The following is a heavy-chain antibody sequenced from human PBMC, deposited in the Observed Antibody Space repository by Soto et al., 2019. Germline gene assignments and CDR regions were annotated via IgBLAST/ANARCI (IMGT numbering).Heavy chain of an antibody. V-gene: IGHV5-51*01. CDR2: IYPGDSDT. J-gene: IGHJ6*02. Sequence: GESLKISCKGSGYSFTSYWSGWVRQMPGKGLEWMGIIYPGDSDTRYSPSLQGQVTISADKSISTAYLQWSSLKASDTAMYYCARLGIAVAGTYGMDVWGQGTTVTVSS. D-gene: IGHD6-19*01. CDR1: GYSFTSYW. CDR3: ARLGIAVAGTYGMDV.